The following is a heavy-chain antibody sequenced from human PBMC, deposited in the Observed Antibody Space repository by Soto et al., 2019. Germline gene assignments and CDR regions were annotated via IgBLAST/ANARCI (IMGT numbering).Heavy chain of an antibody. CDR2: ISTSGSTT. CDR1: GFTFSTYY. CDR3: AGSSGWPYGYSDL. J-gene: IGHJ2*01. D-gene: IGHD6-19*01. Sequence: QVQLVESGGGLVKPGGSLRLSCAASGFTFSTYYMSWIRQAPGKGLEWVSYISTSGSTTYYADSVKGRFTISRDNAKKSLYLQMNSLRAEDTAVYYCAGSSGWPYGYSDLWGRGTLVTVSS. V-gene: IGHV3-11*01.